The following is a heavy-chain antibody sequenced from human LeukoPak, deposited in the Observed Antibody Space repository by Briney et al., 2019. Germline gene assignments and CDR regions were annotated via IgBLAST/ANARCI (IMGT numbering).Heavy chain of an antibody. CDR3: AKNYDSSGYSLFDY. V-gene: IGHV3-64*01. D-gene: IGHD3-22*01. CDR1: GFTFSNYA. CDR2: ISYNGGST. Sequence: PGGSLRLSCAASGFTFSNYAMNWVRQAPGKGLEYVSAISYNGGSTYYANSVKGRFTISRDNSKNTLYLQMDSLRAEDTAVYYCAKNYDSSGYSLFDYWGQGTLVTVSS. J-gene: IGHJ4*02.